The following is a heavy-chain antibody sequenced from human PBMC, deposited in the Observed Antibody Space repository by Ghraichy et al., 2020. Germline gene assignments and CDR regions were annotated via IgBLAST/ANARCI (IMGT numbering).Heavy chain of an antibody. CDR3: ARSPDFGVANFDS. CDR2: ISGTGGNT. D-gene: IGHD3-3*01. V-gene: IGHV3-23*01. J-gene: IGHJ4*02. CDR1: GFIFSNYA. Sequence: GGSLRLSCAASGFIFSNYAMNWVRQAPGKGLEWVSVISGTGGNTYSADSVKGRFAISRDNSKNTLYVQMISLRAEDTAVYYCARSPDFGVANFDSWGRGTLVTVSS.